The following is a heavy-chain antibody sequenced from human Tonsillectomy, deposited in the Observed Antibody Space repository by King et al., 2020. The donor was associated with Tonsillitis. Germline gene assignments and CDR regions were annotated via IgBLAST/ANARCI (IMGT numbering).Heavy chain of an antibody. D-gene: IGHD4-17*01. Sequence: QLQESGSGLVKPSQTLSLTCAVSGGSISSGGYSWSWIRQPPGKGLEWIGYIYHSGSTYYNPSLKSRVTISVDRSKNQFSLKLSSVTAADTAVYYCARGGRRGLHNYYYYYMDVWGKGTTVTVSS. CDR3: ARGGRRGLHNYYYYYMDV. V-gene: IGHV4-30-2*01. CDR2: IYHSGST. CDR1: GGSISSGGYS. J-gene: IGHJ6*03.